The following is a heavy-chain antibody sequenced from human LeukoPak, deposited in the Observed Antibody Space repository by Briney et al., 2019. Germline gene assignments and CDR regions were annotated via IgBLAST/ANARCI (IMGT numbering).Heavy chain of an antibody. V-gene: IGHV3-7*01. J-gene: IGHJ5*02. CDR1: GFTFSNYW. CDR3: ARDLGQYYDTSDNWFDP. D-gene: IGHD3-22*01. Sequence: GGSLRLSCAASGFTFSNYWMHWVRQAPGKGLEWVAHIKTDGSEKYYVDSVKGRFTISRDNAKNSLSLQMNSLRVEDTAVYYCARDLGQYYDTSDNWFDPWGQGTLVTVSS. CDR2: IKTDGSEK.